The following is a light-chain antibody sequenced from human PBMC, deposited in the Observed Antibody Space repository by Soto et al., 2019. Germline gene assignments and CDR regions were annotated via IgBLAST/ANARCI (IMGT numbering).Light chain of an antibody. CDR2: GAS. CDR1: QSVTNDY. J-gene: IGKJ5*01. CDR3: QQYGSSPIT. V-gene: IGKV3-20*01. Sequence: EIVLTQSPGTLSLSPGERATLSCRASQSVTNDYLAWYQHKPGQAPRLLIYGASSGATDIPDRFSGSGSGTDFTLTISRLEPEDFAVYYCQQYGSSPITSGPGTRLAIK.